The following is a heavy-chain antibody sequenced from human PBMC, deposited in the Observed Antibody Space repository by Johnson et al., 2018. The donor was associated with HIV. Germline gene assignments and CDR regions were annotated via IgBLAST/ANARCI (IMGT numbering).Heavy chain of an antibody. V-gene: IGHV3-15*01. CDR3: TTEVMEWELRIGWTRAFDI. Sequence: VQLVESGGGVVQPGRSLRLSCAASGFTFSNAWMRWVRQAPGKGLEWVGRIKSKVDGGTTDYAAPVKGRFTVSRDDSKDTVYLQMKSLKTEDTAMYYCTTEVMEWELRIGWTRAFDIWGQGTMVTVSS. J-gene: IGHJ3*02. CDR1: GFTFSNAW. CDR2: IKSKVDGGTT. D-gene: IGHD1-26*01.